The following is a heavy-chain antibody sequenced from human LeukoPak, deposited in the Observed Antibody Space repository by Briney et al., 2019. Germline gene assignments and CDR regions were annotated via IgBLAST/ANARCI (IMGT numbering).Heavy chain of an antibody. Sequence: GGSLRLSCAASGFTFSRNGMHWVRQAPGKGLEWVAVILPDGSDKYYADSVTGRFTISRDNSKNTLYLQMNSLRADDTAVCYCARNARDSVFDLWGQGTMVTVSS. CDR1: GFTFSRNG. CDR2: ILPDGSDK. J-gene: IGHJ3*01. CDR3: ARNARDSVFDL. V-gene: IGHV3-33*01.